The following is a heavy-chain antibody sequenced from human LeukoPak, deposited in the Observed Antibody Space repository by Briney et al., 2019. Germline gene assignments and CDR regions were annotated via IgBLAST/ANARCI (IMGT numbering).Heavy chain of an antibody. J-gene: IGHJ3*02. Sequence: ASVKVSCKASGYTFTSYDINWVRQATGQGLEWMGWMNPNSGNTGYAQKFQGRVTITRNTSISTAYMELSSLRSEDTAVYYCARGRYCSSTSCYRLAAFDIWGQGIMVTVSS. CDR2: MNPNSGNT. CDR1: GYTFTSYD. V-gene: IGHV1-8*03. D-gene: IGHD2-2*02. CDR3: ARGRYCSSTSCYRLAAFDI.